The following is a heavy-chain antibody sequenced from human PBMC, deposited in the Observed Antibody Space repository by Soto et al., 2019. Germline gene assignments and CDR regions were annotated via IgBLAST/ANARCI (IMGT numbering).Heavy chain of an antibody. Sequence: ASVKVSCKASGYTFTSYDINWVRQATGQGPEWLGWMNPNSGNTGYAQKFQGRVTMTRNTSISTAYMELSSMRSEDTAVYYCARGERTYYDFWSGYYTGPYYGMDVWGQGTTVTVS. CDR3: ARGERTYYDFWSGYYTGPYYGMDV. D-gene: IGHD3-3*01. CDR1: GYTFTSYD. CDR2: MNPNSGNT. J-gene: IGHJ6*02. V-gene: IGHV1-8*01.